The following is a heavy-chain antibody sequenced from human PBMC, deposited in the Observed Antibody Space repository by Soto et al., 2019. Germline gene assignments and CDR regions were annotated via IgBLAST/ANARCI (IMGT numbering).Heavy chain of an antibody. J-gene: IGHJ4*02. CDR1: GGSFSGYY. D-gene: IGHD3-10*01. CDR3: ARGAGNHLYY. V-gene: IGHV4-34*01. Sequence: SETLSLTCAVYGGSFSGYYWSWIRQPPGKGLEWIGEINHSGSTNYNPSLKSRVTISVDTSKNQFSLKLSSVTAADTAVYYCARGAGNHLYYWGQGTLVTVSS. CDR2: INHSGST.